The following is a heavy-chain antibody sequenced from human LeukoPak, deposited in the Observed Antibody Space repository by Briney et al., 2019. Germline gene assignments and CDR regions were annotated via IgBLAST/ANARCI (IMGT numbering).Heavy chain of an antibody. Sequence: PSETLSLTCAVYGGSFSGYYWSWIRQPPGKGLEWIGEINHSGSTNYNPSLKSRVTISVDTSKNQFSLKLSSATAADTAVYYCARNDILTEYWGQGTLVTVSS. CDR3: ARNDILTEY. V-gene: IGHV4-34*01. CDR1: GGSFSGYY. D-gene: IGHD3-9*01. J-gene: IGHJ4*02. CDR2: INHSGST.